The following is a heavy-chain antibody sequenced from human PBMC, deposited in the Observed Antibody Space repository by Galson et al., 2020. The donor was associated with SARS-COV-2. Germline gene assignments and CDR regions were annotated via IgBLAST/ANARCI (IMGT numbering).Heavy chain of an antibody. J-gene: IGHJ6*02. V-gene: IGHV3-30*04. D-gene: IGHD1-1*01. CDR3: ARDTKGWKGPQPSGFDV. CDR1: GFTFRYFS. Sequence: GGSLRLSCAASGFTFRYFSMHWVRQAPGKGLEWVAAISYEGSYKYYADSVKGRFTISRDTSKNTLYLQMNNLRPEDTAVYYCARDTKGWKGPQPSGFDVWGQGTTVTVSS. CDR2: ISYEGSYK.